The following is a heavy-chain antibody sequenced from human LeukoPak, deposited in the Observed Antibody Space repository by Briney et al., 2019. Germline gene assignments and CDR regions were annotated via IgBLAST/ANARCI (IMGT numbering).Heavy chain of an antibody. CDR1: GYTFTSYA. V-gene: IGHV1-3*01. CDR2: INAGNGNT. J-gene: IGHJ3*02. CDR3: ARVTTVTQWNDDAFDI. Sequence: ASVKVSCKASGYTFTSYAMHWVRQAPGQRLEWMGWINAGNGNTKYSQKFQGRVTITRDTSASTAYMELSSLRSEDTAVYYCARVTTVTQWNDDAFDIWGQGTMVTVSS. D-gene: IGHD4-17*01.